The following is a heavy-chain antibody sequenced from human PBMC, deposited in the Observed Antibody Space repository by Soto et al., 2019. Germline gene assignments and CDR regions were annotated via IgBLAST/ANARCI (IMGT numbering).Heavy chain of an antibody. CDR2: ISGSGGIT. V-gene: IGHV3-23*01. D-gene: IGHD4-4*01. CDR1: GFTFSSYA. CDR3: VWTTVTKRTFDY. Sequence: GGSLRLSGAASGFTFSSYAMSWVRQAPGKGLEWGSAISGSGGITYSADSVKGRFTISRDNSKNTLYLQMNSLRAEDTAVYYCVWTTVTKRTFDYWGQGTLVTVSS. J-gene: IGHJ4*02.